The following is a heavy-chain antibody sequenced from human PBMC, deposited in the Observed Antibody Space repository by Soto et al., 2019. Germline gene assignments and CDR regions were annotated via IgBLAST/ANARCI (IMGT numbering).Heavy chain of an antibody. CDR2: ISAYNGNT. CDR3: ARDSSIAVAGTSFDY. V-gene: IGHV1-18*01. J-gene: IGHJ4*02. D-gene: IGHD6-19*01. CDR1: GYTFTSYG. Sequence: QVQLVQSGAEVKKPGASVKVSCKASGYTFTSYGISWVRQAPGQGREWMGWISAYNGNTNYAQKLQGRVTMTTDTSTSTAYMELRSLRSDDTAVYYCARDSSIAVAGTSFDYWGQGTLVTVSS.